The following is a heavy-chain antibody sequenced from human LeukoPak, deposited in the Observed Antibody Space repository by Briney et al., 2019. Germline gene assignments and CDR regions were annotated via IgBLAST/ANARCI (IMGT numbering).Heavy chain of an antibody. CDR3: AKRASSSWYHYYYYMDV. CDR2: INPSGGST. CDR1: GYTFTNYY. V-gene: IGHV1-46*01. J-gene: IGHJ6*03. Sequence: ASVKVSCKASGYTFTNYYIHWVRQAPGQGLECMGIINPSGGSTSYAQKFQGRVTMTRDMSTSTVYMELSSLRSEDTAVYYCAKRASSSWYHYYYYMDVWGKGTTVTISS. D-gene: IGHD6-13*01.